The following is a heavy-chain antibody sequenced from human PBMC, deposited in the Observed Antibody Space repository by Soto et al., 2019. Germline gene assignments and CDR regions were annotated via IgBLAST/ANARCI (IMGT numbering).Heavy chain of an antibody. CDR1: GFAFTSYA. CDR3: AKNYGAGDYYHHYRIAV. CDR2: ITGSGGSS. Sequence: GGSLRLSCAASGFAFTSYAIKLVRQAPGKGLDWVSAITGSGGSSYYAASMKGRFTISRDNPKKTVLRQMNXLSAEDTAIYYCAKNYGAGDYYHHYRIAVWAQGPTVNVS. D-gene: IGHD3-10*01. V-gene: IGHV3-23*01. J-gene: IGHJ6*02.